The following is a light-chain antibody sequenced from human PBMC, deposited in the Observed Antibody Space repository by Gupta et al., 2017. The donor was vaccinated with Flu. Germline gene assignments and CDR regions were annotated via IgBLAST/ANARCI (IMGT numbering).Light chain of an antibody. CDR1: QSVNNNL. CDR3: QQYGSTPYT. CDR2: GAS. J-gene: IGKJ2*01. V-gene: IGKV3-20*01. Sequence: EIVLTQSPGTLSLSPGERATLSCRASQSVNNNLLTWYQQKPGQAPRLLIYGASSRATGIPDRFSGSGSGTDFTLTIRRLEPEDFAVYYCQQYGSTPYTFGQGTKLEIK.